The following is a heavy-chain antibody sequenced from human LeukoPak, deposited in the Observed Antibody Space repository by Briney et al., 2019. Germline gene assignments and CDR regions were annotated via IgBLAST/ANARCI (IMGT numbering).Heavy chain of an antibody. Sequence: PSETLSLTCAVSGDSVTSGGYFWTWIRQHPGKGLEWIGSISNSGTTSYNPSLKSRVSIPLDTSNNHFSLRLGSVTAADTAVYFCARDVVVTSSPDAFDIWGQGTMVTVSS. CDR2: ISNSGTT. V-gene: IGHV4-31*11. D-gene: IGHD2-21*02. CDR1: GDSVTSGGYF. CDR3: ARDVVVTSSPDAFDI. J-gene: IGHJ3*02.